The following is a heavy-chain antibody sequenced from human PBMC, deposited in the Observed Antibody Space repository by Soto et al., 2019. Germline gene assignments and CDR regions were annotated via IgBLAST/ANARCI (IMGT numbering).Heavy chain of an antibody. CDR1: GGSFSGYY. V-gene: IGHV4-34*01. J-gene: IGHJ6*02. CDR2: INHSGST. D-gene: IGHD3-10*01. Sequence: PSETLSLTCAVYGGSFSGYYWSWIRQPPGKGLEWIGEINHSGSTNYNPSLKSRVTISVDTSKNQFSLKLSSVTAADTAVYYCARIGTMVRGVMGYGMDVWGQGTTVT. CDR3: ARIGTMVRGVMGYGMDV.